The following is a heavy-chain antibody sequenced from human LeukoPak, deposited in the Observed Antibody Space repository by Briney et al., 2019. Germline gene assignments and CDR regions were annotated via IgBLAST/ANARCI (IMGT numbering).Heavy chain of an antibody. CDR1: GFTFSSYG. CDR2: ISSSSSTI. CDR3: ARDLRGITMIVVVTPDAFDI. J-gene: IGHJ3*02. Sequence: GGSLRLSCAASGFTFSSYGMTWVRQAPGKGLEWVSYISSSSSTIYYADSVKGRFTISRDNAKNSLYLQMNSLRAEDTAVYYCARDLRGITMIVVVTPDAFDIWGQGTMVTVSS. V-gene: IGHV3-48*04. D-gene: IGHD3-22*01.